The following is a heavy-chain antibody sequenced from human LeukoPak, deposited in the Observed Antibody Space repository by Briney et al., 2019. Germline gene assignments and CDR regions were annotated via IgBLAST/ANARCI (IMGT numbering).Heavy chain of an antibody. Sequence: GGSLRLSCAASGVMFPSYWMTWVRQAPGKGLEWVANIKQDGSEKYYVDSVKGRFTISRDNAKNSVYLQVNSLRAEDTAVYYCARRHHFGFLDSWGQGTLVTVSS. D-gene: IGHD3-10*01. V-gene: IGHV3-7*04. CDR3: ARRHHFGFLDS. J-gene: IGHJ4*02. CDR2: IKQDGSEK. CDR1: GVMFPSYW.